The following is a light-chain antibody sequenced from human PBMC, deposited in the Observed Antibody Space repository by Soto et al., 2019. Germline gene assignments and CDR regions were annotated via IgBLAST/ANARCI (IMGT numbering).Light chain of an antibody. CDR2: GAS. V-gene: IGKV3-20*01. CDR1: QSVSNNY. Sequence: EIVLTQSPGPLSLSPGERATLSCRASQSVSNNYLAWYQQKPGQAPRLLIYGASNRAAGIPDRFSGSGSGTDFTLTITRLEPEDSAVYFCQQYTGPPTTFGQGTRLEIK. CDR3: QQYTGPPTT. J-gene: IGKJ5*01.